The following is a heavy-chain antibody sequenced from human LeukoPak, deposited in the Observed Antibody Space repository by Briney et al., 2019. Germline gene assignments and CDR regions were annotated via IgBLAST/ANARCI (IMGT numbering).Heavy chain of an antibody. CDR3: ARDLWNFYDASGYNRDFDS. J-gene: IGHJ5*01. CDR1: TSR. D-gene: IGHD3-22*01. CDR2: IGTYGGDT. Sequence: GASVKVSCKATSRISWVRQAPGQGLEWMGWIGTYGGDTYYAQKFQGRITVTTDTSTSTVYMELRNLRSDGTAVYYCARDLWNFYDASGYNRDFDSWGQGTLVTVSS. V-gene: IGHV1-18*01.